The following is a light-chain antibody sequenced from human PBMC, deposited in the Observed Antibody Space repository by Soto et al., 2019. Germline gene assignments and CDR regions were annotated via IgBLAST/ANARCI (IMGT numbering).Light chain of an antibody. CDR1: QSISSY. CDR2: AAS. V-gene: IGKV1-39*01. CDR3: QQSYSTPIT. J-gene: IGKJ5*01. Sequence: DIQMTQSASSLSASVGDRVTITCRASQSISSYLNWYQQKPGKAPKLLINAASSLQSGVPSRFSGSGSGTDFTLTISNVQPEDFATYYCQQSYSTPITFGQGTRLEI.